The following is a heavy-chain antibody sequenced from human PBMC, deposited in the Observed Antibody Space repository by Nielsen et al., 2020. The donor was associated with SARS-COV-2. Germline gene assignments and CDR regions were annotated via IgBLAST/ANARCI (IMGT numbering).Heavy chain of an antibody. Sequence: ASVKVSCKASGGTFSSYAISWVRQAPGQGLEWMGRINPNSGGTNYAQKFQGRVTMTRDTSISTAYMELSRLRSDDTAVYYCASQGNPDYFDFDYWGQGTLVTVSS. CDR1: GGTFSSYA. V-gene: IGHV1-2*06. D-gene: IGHD2/OR15-2a*01. CDR2: INPNSGGT. CDR3: ASQGNPDYFDFDY. J-gene: IGHJ4*02.